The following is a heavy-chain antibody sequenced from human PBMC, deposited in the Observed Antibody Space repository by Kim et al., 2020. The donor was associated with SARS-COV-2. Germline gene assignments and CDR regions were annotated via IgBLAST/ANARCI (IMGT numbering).Heavy chain of an antibody. Sequence: ASVKVSCKASGYTFTSYGISWVRQAPGQGLEWMGWISAYNGNTNYAQKLQGRVTMTTDTSTSTAYMELRSLRSDDTAVYYCARVGLGYCSSTSCYTAFDIWGQGTMVTVSS. CDR2: ISAYNGNT. CDR3: ARVGLGYCSSTSCYTAFDI. CDR1: GYTFTSYG. V-gene: IGHV1-18*01. D-gene: IGHD2-2*02. J-gene: IGHJ3*02.